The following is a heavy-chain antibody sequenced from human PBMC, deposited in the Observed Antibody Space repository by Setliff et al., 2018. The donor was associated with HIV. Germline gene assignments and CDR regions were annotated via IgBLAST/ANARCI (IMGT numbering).Heavy chain of an antibody. CDR2: VSSIGNT. J-gene: IGHJ4*02. CDR3: ARTRAPYFFDF. CDR1: GISINGYY. Sequence: SRTCSVSGISINGYYWSWIRQSPRTRLEWIGYVSSIGNTNYNPSLKSRVTISVDTSKNQFSLQLNSVTAADTAVYFCARTRAPYFFDFWGQGAQVTAPQ. V-gene: IGHV4-4*08. D-gene: IGHD1-26*01.